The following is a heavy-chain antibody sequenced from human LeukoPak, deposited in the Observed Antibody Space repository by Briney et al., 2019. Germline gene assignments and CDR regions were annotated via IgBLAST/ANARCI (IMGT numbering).Heavy chain of an antibody. J-gene: IGHJ3*02. CDR2: IYYSGST. CDR3: ARAQDLTMIEEEAAFDI. V-gene: IGHV4-59*01. CDR1: GGSISGYY. D-gene: IGHD3-22*01. Sequence: SETLSLTCTVSGGSISGYYWSWIRQPPGKGLEWIGYIYYSGSTNYNPSLKSRVTISVDTSKNQFSLKLSSVTAADTAVYYCARAQDLTMIEEEAAFDIWGQGTMVTVSS.